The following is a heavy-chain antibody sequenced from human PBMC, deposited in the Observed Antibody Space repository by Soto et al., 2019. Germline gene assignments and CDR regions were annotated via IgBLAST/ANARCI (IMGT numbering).Heavy chain of an antibody. CDR2: IHPRDSDT. Sequence: GESLKISCKLSGYIFTNYGIAWVRQMPGKGLEWLGIIHPRDSDTRYSPSFEGQITISVDKSISTAYLQWSSLKASDTAMFYCARVDDGNAFHYWGQGT. CDR1: GYIFTNYG. V-gene: IGHV5-51*01. J-gene: IGHJ4*02. CDR3: ARVDDGNAFHY. D-gene: IGHD2-15*01.